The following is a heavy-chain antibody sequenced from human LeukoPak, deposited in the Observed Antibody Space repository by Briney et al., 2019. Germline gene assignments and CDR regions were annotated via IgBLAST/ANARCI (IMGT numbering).Heavy chain of an antibody. CDR1: GFSFSSYW. D-gene: IGHD7-27*01. V-gene: IGHV3-74*01. J-gene: IGHJ4*02. CDR3: ATSLGPLTDY. Sequence: GGSLRLSCAASGFSFSSYWMHWVRQTPGKGLVWVSRINSDGSSTTYADSVKGRFTMSRDNAKSTLYLQMSSLRAEDTAVYYCATSLGPLTDYWGQGTLITVSS. CDR2: INSDGSST.